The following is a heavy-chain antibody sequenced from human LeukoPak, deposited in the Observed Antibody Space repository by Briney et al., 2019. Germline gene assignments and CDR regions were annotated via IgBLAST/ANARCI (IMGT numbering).Heavy chain of an antibody. J-gene: IGHJ4*02. D-gene: IGHD6-25*01. V-gene: IGHV4-39*07. CDR3: ARARHPGAAGPWGFAN. CDR2: IYYSGST. Sequence: SETLSLTCTVSGGSISSSSYYWGWIRQPPGKGLEWIGSIYYSGSTYYNPSLKSRVTISVDTSKNQFSLSLTSVTAADTAIYYCARARHPGAAGPWGFANWGQGALVTVSS. CDR1: GGSISSSSYY.